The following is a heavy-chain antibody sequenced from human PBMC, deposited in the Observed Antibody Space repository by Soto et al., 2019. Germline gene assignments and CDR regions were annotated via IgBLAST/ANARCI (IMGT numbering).Heavy chain of an antibody. CDR2: ISGSGNYT. Sequence: GGSLRLSCAASGFTFSTYSMNWVRQAPGKGLEWVSSISGSGNYTHYADFLRGRFTISRDNAKTSLYLQMNSLRAEDTAVYYCAREGINNYNEYYFDSWGQGTLFTVS. CDR3: AREGINNYNEYYFDS. V-gene: IGHV3-21*01. CDR1: GFTFSTYS. D-gene: IGHD4-4*01. J-gene: IGHJ4*02.